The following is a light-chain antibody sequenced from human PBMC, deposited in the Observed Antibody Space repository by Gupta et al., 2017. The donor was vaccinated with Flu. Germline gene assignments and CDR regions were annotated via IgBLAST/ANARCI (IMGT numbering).Light chain of an antibody. V-gene: IGKV2-28*01. CDR1: QSLLHTDEYTY. CDR2: LGS. Sequence: DIVMTQSSPSSPATPVEPASISCRTSQSLLHTDEYTYLNWYLQKPGQSPQLLIYLGSSRASGVPDRFSGSGSGTDFTLKISRVEAEDVGVYYCKQVLQTPFTFGQGTKVEIK. J-gene: IGKJ2*01. CDR3: KQVLQTPFT.